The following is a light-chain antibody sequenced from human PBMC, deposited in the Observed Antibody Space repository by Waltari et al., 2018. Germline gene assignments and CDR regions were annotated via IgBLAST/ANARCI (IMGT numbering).Light chain of an antibody. Sequence: DIQMTQSPSTLSASVGDRVTITCRASQSISTKLAWYQQRPGKAPNLLIYRASSLESGVPSSFSGSGSGTEFTLTISSLQPDDFATYYCQQYNSYPVTFGQGTKLEIK. CDR3: QQYNSYPVT. CDR2: RAS. J-gene: IGKJ2*01. V-gene: IGKV1-5*03. CDR1: QSISTK.